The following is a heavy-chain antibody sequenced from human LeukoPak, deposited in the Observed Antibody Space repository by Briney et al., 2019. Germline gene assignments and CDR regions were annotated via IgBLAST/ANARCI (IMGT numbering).Heavy chain of an antibody. CDR3: AKSGWDPWH. D-gene: IGHD1-26*01. V-gene: IGHV3-7*02. J-gene: IGHJ4*02. Sequence: PGGALELSFAASGFTLSNYLVARVRPAPGGGLEGVASIKPDGSVIYYGDSVKGRFTLSRDNTKNALHLQMNSLRAEDTAMYYCAKSGWDPWHWGQGNLVTVSS. CDR1: GFTLSNYL. CDR2: IKPDGSVI.